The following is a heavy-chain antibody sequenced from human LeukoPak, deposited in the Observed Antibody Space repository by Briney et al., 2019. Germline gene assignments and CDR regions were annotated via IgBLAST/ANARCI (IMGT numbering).Heavy chain of an antibody. Sequence: SETLSLTCTVPGGSISSYYWSWIRQPPGKGLEWIGYIYYSGSTNYNPSLKSRVTISVDTSKNQFSLKLSSVTAADTAVYYCARDLGIAAAGFDYWGQGTLVTVSS. CDR3: ARDLGIAAAGFDY. J-gene: IGHJ4*02. D-gene: IGHD6-13*01. V-gene: IGHV4-59*01. CDR2: IYYSGST. CDR1: GGSISSYY.